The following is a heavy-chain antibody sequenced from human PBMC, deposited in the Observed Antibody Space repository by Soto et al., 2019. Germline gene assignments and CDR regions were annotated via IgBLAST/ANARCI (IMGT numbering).Heavy chain of an antibody. CDR3: ARDPGTGAALRAYHFDY. CDR1: RYSFTTYA. J-gene: IGHJ4*02. D-gene: IGHD1-1*01. Sequence: ASGKVSCKASRYSFTTYALHWVRQAPGQRLEWMGWINAGNGDTKYSEKFQGRVTITRDTSANTAYMELSSLRSEDTSVYYCARDPGTGAALRAYHFDYWGQGTLVTVSS. V-gene: IGHV1-3*01. CDR2: INAGNGDT.